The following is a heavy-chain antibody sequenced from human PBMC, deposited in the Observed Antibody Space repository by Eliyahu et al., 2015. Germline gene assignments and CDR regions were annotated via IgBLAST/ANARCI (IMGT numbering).Heavy chain of an antibody. CDR3: ARDVFHRGITMVREPHY. D-gene: IGHD3-10*01. V-gene: IGHV1-18*01. Sequence: QVQLVQSGAEVKMPGASVTVSRKTXXYTFHSYGXNWLRQAPGQGLEWMGWISCYNXNTDXAQKLQGRVTMTADTSTNTVYMELRGLRSDDTAVYFCARDVFHRGITMVREPHYWGQGTQVIVSS. CDR1: XYTFHSYG. CDR2: ISCYNXNT. J-gene: IGHJ4*02.